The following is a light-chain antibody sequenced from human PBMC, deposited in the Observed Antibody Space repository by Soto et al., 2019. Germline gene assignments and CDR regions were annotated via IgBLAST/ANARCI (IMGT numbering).Light chain of an antibody. CDR2: EVI. CDR1: SSDVGGYNL. J-gene: IGLJ2*01. Sequence: QSALTQPPSASGSPGQPVTISCAGTSSDVGGYNLVSWYQQHPGKAPKLMIYEVIKRPSGVPDRFSGSKSGNTASLTVSGLHAEDEADYYCSSYSGSDNFVVFGGGTKVTVL. CDR3: SSYSGSDNFVV. V-gene: IGLV2-8*01.